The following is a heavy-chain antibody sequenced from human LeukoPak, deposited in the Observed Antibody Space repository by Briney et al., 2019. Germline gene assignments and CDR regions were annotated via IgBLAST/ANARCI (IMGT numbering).Heavy chain of an antibody. V-gene: IGHV4-59*01. CDR2: IYYSGST. J-gene: IGHJ4*02. D-gene: IGHD4-17*01. CDR1: GGSISSYY. CDR3: ARGRGVEMTTVTTSFDY. Sequence: KTSETLSLTCTASGGSISSYYWSWIRQPPGKGLEWIGYIYYSGSTNYNPSLKSRVTISVDTSKNQFSLKLSSVTAADTAVYYCARGRGVEMTTVTTSFDYWGQGTLVTVSS.